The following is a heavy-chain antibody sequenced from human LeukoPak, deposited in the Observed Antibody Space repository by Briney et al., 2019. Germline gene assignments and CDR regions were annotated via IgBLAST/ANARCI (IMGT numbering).Heavy chain of an antibody. D-gene: IGHD3-16*01. Sequence: ASVKVSCKTSGYSFTDYYMHWVRQAPGQGLEWMGWINPNSGGTGSAQKFQGGVTMTRDTSITTVYMEVNWLTSDDTAMYYCARADRLHGGPYLIGPWGQGTLVTVSS. V-gene: IGHV1-2*02. CDR1: GYSFTDYY. J-gene: IGHJ5*02. CDR2: INPNSGGT. CDR3: ARADRLHGGPYLIGP.